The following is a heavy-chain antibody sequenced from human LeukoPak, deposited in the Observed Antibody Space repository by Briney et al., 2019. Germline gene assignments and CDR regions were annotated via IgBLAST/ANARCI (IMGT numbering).Heavy chain of an antibody. CDR3: ARLPIYSSGPRYFDY. CDR2: IIPIFGTA. V-gene: IGHV1-69*13. CDR1: NYTFTNYP. J-gene: IGHJ4*02. D-gene: IGHD3-22*01. Sequence: GASVKVSCKASNYTFTNYPISWVRQAPGQGLEWMGGIIPIFGTANYAQKFQGRVTITADESTSTAYMELSSLRSEDTAVYYCARLPIYSSGPRYFDYWGQGTLVTVSS.